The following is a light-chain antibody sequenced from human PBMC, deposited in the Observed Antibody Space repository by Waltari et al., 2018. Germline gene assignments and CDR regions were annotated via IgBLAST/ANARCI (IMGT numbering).Light chain of an antibody. Sequence: EIVMTQTPLSLSITPGQPASITCKSSQTLLHDDGKTYMYWYLQRPGQSPQLLMYEVSRRFSGVPERFTGSGSGTDFILKISRVEAEDVGIYYCMQGRHLPRTFGQGTKLEIK. V-gene: IGKV2-29*02. CDR3: MQGRHLPRT. CDR2: EVS. CDR1: QTLLHDDGKTY. J-gene: IGKJ2*01.